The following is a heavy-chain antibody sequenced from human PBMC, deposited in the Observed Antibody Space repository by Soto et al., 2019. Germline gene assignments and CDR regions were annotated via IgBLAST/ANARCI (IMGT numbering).Heavy chain of an antibody. Sequence: GGSLRLSCAASGFTFSNYGMHWVRQAPGKGLEWVSVITCSGGNTYYADSVKGRFTISRDNSKNTLYLKMNSLRAEDTAVYYCAKDRTVAKYYYDSSGWYFDYWGQGTLVT. CDR3: AKDRTVAKYYYDSSGWYFDY. CDR2: ITCSGGNT. J-gene: IGHJ4*02. D-gene: IGHD3-22*01. V-gene: IGHV3-23*01. CDR1: GFTFSNYG.